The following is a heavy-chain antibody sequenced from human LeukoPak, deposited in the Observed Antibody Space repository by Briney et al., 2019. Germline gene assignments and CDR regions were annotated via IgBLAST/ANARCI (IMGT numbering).Heavy chain of an antibody. CDR3: AKRGVVIRVILVGFHKEAYYFDS. Sequence: GGSLRLSCAVSGISLNNYGMSWVRQAPGKGLEWVAGISGSGGGTNYADSVKGRFTISRDNPKNTLNLQMNRLRAEDTAVYFCAKRGVVIRVILVGFHKEAYYFDSWGQGALVTVSS. J-gene: IGHJ4*02. CDR1: GISLNNYG. D-gene: IGHD3-22*01. V-gene: IGHV3-23*01. CDR2: ISGSGGGT.